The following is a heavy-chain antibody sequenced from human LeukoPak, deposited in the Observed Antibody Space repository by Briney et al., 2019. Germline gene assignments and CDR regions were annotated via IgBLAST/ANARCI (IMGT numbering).Heavy chain of an antibody. CDR3: ARDQVIRVDYYYYGMDV. CDR1: GFTFSSYA. CDR2: ISYDGSNK. D-gene: IGHD3-22*01. J-gene: IGHJ6*02. Sequence: GGSLRLSCAASGFTFSSYAMHWVRQAPGKGLEWVAVISYDGSNKHYADSVKGRFTISRDNSKNTLYVQMNSLSADDTAVYYCARDQVIRVDYYYYGMDVWGQGTTVTVSS. V-gene: IGHV3-30-3*01.